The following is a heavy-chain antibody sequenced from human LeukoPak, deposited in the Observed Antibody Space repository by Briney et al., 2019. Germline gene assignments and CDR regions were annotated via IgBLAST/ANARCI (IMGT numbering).Heavy chain of an antibody. CDR2: ISSSSSYI. D-gene: IGHD3-22*01. CDR3: ARSCYYDSSGYYFPPVPLDY. Sequence: GGSLRLSCAASGFTFSSYSMYWVRQAPGKGLEWVSSISSSSSYIYYADSVKGRFTISRDNAKNSLYLQMNSLRAEDTAVYYCARSCYYDSSGYYFPPVPLDYWGQGTLVTVSS. J-gene: IGHJ4*02. CDR1: GFTFSSYS. V-gene: IGHV3-21*01.